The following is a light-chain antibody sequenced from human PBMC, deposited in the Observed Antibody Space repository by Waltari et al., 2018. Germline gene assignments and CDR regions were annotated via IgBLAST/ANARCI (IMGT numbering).Light chain of an antibody. CDR2: RVS. V-gene: IGKV2-30*02. J-gene: IGKJ1*01. CDR3: MQGTHWPWT. Sequence: DVVMTQSTLSPHVTLGQPASILYRSSQSLVHSDGNTYLNWLQQRPGQSPRRLFDRVSNRDSGVPDRVSGSGSGTDFTLKITRVEAEDVGVYYFMQGTHWPWTFGQGTKVEIK. CDR1: QSLVHSDGNTY.